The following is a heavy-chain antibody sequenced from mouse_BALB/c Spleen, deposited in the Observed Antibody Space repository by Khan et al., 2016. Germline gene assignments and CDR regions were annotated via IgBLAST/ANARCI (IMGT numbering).Heavy chain of an antibody. CDR3: AGYLLNYFDY. J-gene: IGHJ2*01. Sequence: EVQLQESGPSLVKPSQTLSLTCSVTGDSITSGYWNWIRKFPGNKLEYMGYISYSGITYYSPSLKSRISITRDTSKNQYFLHLSSVTTEDTSTYFCAGYLLNYFDYWGQGTTLTVSS. D-gene: IGHD2-1*01. CDR1: GDSITSGY. CDR2: ISYSGIT. V-gene: IGHV3-8*02.